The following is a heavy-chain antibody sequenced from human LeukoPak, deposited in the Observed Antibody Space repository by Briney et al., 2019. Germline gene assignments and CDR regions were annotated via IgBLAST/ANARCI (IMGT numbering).Heavy chain of an antibody. Sequence: SETLSLTCTVSGGSISSSSYYRGWIRQPPGKGLEWIGSIYYSGSTYYNPSLKSRVTISVDTSKNQFSLKLSSVTAADTAVYYCARDTGGNDAFDIWGQGTMVTVSS. CDR1: GGSISSSSYY. D-gene: IGHD2-8*02. CDR3: ARDTGGNDAFDI. J-gene: IGHJ3*02. CDR2: IYYSGST. V-gene: IGHV4-39*07.